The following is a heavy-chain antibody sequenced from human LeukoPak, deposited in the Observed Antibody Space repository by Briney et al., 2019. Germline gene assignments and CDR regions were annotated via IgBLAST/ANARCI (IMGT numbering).Heavy chain of an antibody. CDR3: TTESKLDGQFYY. V-gene: IGHV3-15*01. CDR1: GFTFSNAW. Sequence: GGSLRLSWAASGFTFSNAWMNWARQAPGKGLEWVGRIKRKTDGETTDYGTPVKGRFTISRDDSKNTVYLQMNSLKTEDTALYYCTTESKLDGQFYYWGQGTLVTVSS. D-gene: IGHD5-24*01. CDR2: IKRKTDGETT. J-gene: IGHJ4*02.